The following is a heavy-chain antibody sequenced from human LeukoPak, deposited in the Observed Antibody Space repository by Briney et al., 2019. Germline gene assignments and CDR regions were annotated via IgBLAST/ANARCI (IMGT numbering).Heavy chain of an antibody. Sequence: GGSLRLSCAASGFTFSGSAMHWVRQASGKGLEWVGRIRSKANSYATAYAASVKGRFTISRDDSKNTAYLQMNSLKTEDTAVYYCTRRGGSPGVFDYWGQGTLVTVSS. CDR1: GFTFSGSA. CDR3: TRRGGSPGVFDY. CDR2: IRSKANSYAT. V-gene: IGHV3-73*01. J-gene: IGHJ4*02. D-gene: IGHD1-26*01.